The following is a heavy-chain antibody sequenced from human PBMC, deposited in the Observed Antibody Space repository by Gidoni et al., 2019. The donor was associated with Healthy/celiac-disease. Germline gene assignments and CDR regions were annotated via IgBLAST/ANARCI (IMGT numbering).Heavy chain of an antibody. V-gene: IGHV4-34*01. CDR2: INHSGST. CDR1: GGSFSGYY. J-gene: IGHJ4*02. D-gene: IGHD3-3*01. Sequence: QVQLQQWGAGLLKPSETLSLTCAVYGGSFSGYYWSWIRQPPGKGLEWIGEINHSGSTNYNPSLKSRVTISVDTSKNQFSLKLSSVTAADTAVYYCARRLQTFWSGYKRQVLKYFDYWGQGTLVTVSS. CDR3: ARRLQTFWSGYKRQVLKYFDY.